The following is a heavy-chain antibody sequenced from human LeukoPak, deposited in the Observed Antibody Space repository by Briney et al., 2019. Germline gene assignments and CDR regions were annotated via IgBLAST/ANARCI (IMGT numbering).Heavy chain of an antibody. D-gene: IGHD6-13*01. CDR1: GFTFSRYA. V-gene: IGHV3-64D*09. Sequence: PGGSLRLSCSASGFTFSRYAMHWVRQAPGKGLEYVSAISTNGGVTYYADSVKGRFTISRDNSEDTLYLEMSSLRVDDTAVYYCVKDVSSTYYYFDYWGQGTLVTVSS. CDR3: VKDVSSTYYYFDY. CDR2: ISTNGGVT. J-gene: IGHJ4*02.